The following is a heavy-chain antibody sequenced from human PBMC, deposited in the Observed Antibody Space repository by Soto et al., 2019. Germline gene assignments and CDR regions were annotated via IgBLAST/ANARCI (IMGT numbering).Heavy chain of an antibody. J-gene: IGHJ4*02. V-gene: IGHV3-48*01. Sequence: GGSLRLSCAASGFTFSSYSMNWVRQAPGKGLEWVSYISSSSSTIYYADSVKGRFTISRDNAKNSLYLQMNSLRAEDTAVYYCARDSPVATNDYWGQGTLVTGSS. CDR2: ISSSSSTI. CDR3: ARDSPVATNDY. D-gene: IGHD5-12*01. CDR1: GFTFSSYS.